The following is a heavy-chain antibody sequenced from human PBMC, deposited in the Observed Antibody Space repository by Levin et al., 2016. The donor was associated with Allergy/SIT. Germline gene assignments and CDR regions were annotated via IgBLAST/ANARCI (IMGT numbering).Heavy chain of an antibody. D-gene: IGHD6-6*01. CDR2: ITSTSSFT. J-gene: IGHJ4*02. CDR1: GFSFRNHS. CDR3: ARGEYVSSSGSFDY. V-gene: IGHV3-21*01. Sequence: GESLKISCSTSGFSFRNHSMHWVRQAPGKGLEWVSSITSTSSFTYYADSVKGRFTISRDNAKKSLYLQLSSLRAEDIAIYFCARGEYVSSSGSFDYWGQGTLVTVSS.